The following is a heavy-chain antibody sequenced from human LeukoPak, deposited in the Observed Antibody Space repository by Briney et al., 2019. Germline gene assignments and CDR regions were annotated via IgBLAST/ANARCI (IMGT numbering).Heavy chain of an antibody. CDR2: IRSNGVTT. CDR3: ARDDPWLQYGN. J-gene: IGHJ4*02. CDR1: GFTFSHYG. V-gene: IGHV3-23*01. D-gene: IGHD5-24*01. Sequence: GGSLRLSCAASGFTFSHYGMNWVRQAPGKGLVWVSGIRSNGVTTYYADSVKGRFTISRDNSKNTLYLQMNSLRADDTAVYYCARDDPWLQYGNWGQGTLVTVSS.